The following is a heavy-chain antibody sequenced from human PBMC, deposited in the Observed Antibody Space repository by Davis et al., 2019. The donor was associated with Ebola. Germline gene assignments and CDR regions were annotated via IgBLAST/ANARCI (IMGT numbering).Heavy chain of an antibody. J-gene: IGHJ5*02. Sequence: SVKVSCKASGYTFSSFAISWLRQAPGQGLEWMGGIIPMFRSANYAQKFQGRLTISAEEVTKTVYMELSSLRSEDTAVYFCARVRTGFYFDSSDSPSWLDPWGQGTLVTVSS. CDR3: ARVRTGFYFDSSDSPSWLDP. CDR1: GYTFSSFA. CDR2: IIPMFRSA. D-gene: IGHD3-9*01. V-gene: IGHV1-69*13.